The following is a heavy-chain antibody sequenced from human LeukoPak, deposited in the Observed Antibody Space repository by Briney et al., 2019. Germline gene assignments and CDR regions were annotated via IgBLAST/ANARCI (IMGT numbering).Heavy chain of an antibody. D-gene: IGHD5-12*01. CDR2: VSSNGARS. CDR3: ARVRATFSPHFDN. Sequence: GGSLRLSCSASGFTFSTYAMHWVRQAPGKGLEYVSAVSSNGARSYYADSVKGRFTMSRDNSKNTLYLQMSSLRPEDTAVYYCARVRATFSPHFDNWGQGTLVTVSS. J-gene: IGHJ4*02. V-gene: IGHV3-64D*09. CDR1: GFTFSTYA.